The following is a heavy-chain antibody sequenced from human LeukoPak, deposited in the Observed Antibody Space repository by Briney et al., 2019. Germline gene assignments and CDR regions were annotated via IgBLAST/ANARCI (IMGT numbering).Heavy chain of an antibody. D-gene: IGHD3-16*01. CDR2: ISGSGGST. CDR1: GFTFSSYA. V-gene: IGHV3-23*01. CDR3: AKRVYDYVWGSYQDA. J-gene: IGHJ4*02. Sequence: GGSLRLSCAAPGFTFSSYAMSWVRQAPGKGLEWVSAISGSGGSTYYADSVKGRFTISRDNSKNTLYLQMNSLRAEDTAVYYCAKRVYDYVWGSYQDAWGQGTLVTVSS.